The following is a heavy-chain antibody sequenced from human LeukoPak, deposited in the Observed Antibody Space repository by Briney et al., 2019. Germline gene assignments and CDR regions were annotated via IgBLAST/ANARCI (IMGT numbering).Heavy chain of an antibody. Sequence: SETLSLTCTVAGGSISSGSYYWSWIRQPAGKGLEWIGRIYTSGSTNYNPSLKSRVTISVDTSKNQFSLKLSSVTAADTAVYHCATQHHDYFDYWGQGTLVTVSS. CDR2: IYTSGST. V-gene: IGHV4-61*02. CDR3: ATQHHDYFDY. D-gene: IGHD1-14*01. J-gene: IGHJ4*02. CDR1: GGSISSGSYY.